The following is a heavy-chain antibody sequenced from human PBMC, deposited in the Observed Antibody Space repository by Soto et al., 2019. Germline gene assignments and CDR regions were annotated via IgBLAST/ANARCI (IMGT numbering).Heavy chain of an antibody. V-gene: IGHV1-69*13. CDR2: IIPIFGTA. J-gene: IGHJ6*02. CDR3: ARENGLGYDYGMDV. CDR1: GGTFSSYA. Sequence: ASVKVSCKACGGTFSSYAISWVRQAPGQGLEWMGGIIPIFGTANYAQKFQGRVTITADESTSTAYMELSSLRSEDTAVYYCARENGLGYDYGMDVWGQGTTVTVSS. D-gene: IGHD2-2*01.